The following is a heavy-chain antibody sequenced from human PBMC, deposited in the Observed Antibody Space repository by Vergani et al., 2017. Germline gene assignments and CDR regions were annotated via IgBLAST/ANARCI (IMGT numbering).Heavy chain of an antibody. CDR3: ARSITIFGVVMTYYYGMDV. D-gene: IGHD3-3*01. Sequence: VQLQQWGAGLLKPSETLSLTCAVYGGSFSSYWMHWVRQAPGKGLVWVSRINSDGSSTSYADSVKGRFTISRDNAKNTLYLQMNSLRAEDTAVYYCARSITIFGVVMTYYYGMDVWGQGTTVTVSS. V-gene: IGHV3-74*01. J-gene: IGHJ6*02. CDR2: INSDGSST. CDR1: GGSFSSYW.